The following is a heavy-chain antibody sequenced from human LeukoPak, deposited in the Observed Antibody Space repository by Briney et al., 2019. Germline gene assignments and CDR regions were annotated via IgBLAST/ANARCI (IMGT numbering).Heavy chain of an antibody. CDR1: GFTFTDYY. CDR3: TTSTGYCSSTSCS. CDR2: IKSKTDGGTT. D-gene: IGHD2-2*01. Sequence: DPGGSLRLSCAASGFTFTDYYMGWIRQAPGKGLERVGRIKSKTDGGTTDYAAPAKGRFTISRDDSKNTLYLQMNSLKTEDTAVYYCTTSTGYCSSTSCSWGQGTLVTVSS. V-gene: IGHV3-15*01. J-gene: IGHJ5*02.